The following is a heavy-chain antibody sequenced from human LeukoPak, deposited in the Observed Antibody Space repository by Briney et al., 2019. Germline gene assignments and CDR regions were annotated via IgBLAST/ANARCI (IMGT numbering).Heavy chain of an antibody. D-gene: IGHD3/OR15-3a*01. J-gene: IGHJ4*02. CDR2: IKQDGSEK. V-gene: IGHV3-7*01. CDR3: ARKGLGDY. Sequence: GGSLRLSCAASGFTFTTYWMSWVRQAPGKGLEWMANIKQDGSEKYYVDSVKGRFTISRDNAKNSLYLQMNSLRVEDTAVYYCARKGLGDYWGQGTLVTVSS. CDR1: GFTFTTYW.